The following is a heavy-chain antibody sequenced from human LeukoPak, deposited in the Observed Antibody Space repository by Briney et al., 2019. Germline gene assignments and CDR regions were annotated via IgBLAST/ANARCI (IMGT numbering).Heavy chain of an antibody. Sequence: GGSLRLSCAASGFTFSSYGIHWVRQAPGKGLEWVAVIWYDGSNKYYADSVKGRFTISRDNSKNTLYLQMNSLRAEDTAVYYCARVPHRGVATIINFDYWGQGTLVTVSS. J-gene: IGHJ4*02. CDR1: GFTFSSYG. CDR3: ARVPHRGVATIINFDY. D-gene: IGHD5-12*01. V-gene: IGHV3-33*08. CDR2: IWYDGSNK.